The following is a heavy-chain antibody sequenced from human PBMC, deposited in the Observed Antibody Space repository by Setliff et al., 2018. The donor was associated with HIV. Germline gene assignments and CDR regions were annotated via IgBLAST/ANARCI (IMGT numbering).Heavy chain of an antibody. V-gene: IGHV1-69*13. CDR3: ANPHDGGAARFDY. CDR2: VIPSFATA. J-gene: IGHJ4*02. D-gene: IGHD6-6*01. CDR1: GGTFKNLA. Sequence: GASVKVSCKASGGTFKNLAISWVRQAPGQGLEWMGGVIPSFATANYAQKFQGRITITADELTSTVYMDLNSLKSEDSAVYYCANPHDGGAARFDYWGQGTLVTVSS.